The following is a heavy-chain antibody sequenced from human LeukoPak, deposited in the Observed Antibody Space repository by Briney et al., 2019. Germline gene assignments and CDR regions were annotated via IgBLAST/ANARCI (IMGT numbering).Heavy chain of an antibody. D-gene: IGHD2-15*01. Sequence: PGGSLRLSCAASGFTFSDYSMNWVRQAPGQGLEWVSSISSSGGYIYYADSVKGRFTISRDNAKNLLYLQVNSLRAEDTAVYYCARDARPEVVFAAINYWGQGTLVTVSS. CDR1: GFTFSDYS. CDR2: ISSSGGYI. V-gene: IGHV3-21*01. J-gene: IGHJ4*02. CDR3: ARDARPEVVFAAINY.